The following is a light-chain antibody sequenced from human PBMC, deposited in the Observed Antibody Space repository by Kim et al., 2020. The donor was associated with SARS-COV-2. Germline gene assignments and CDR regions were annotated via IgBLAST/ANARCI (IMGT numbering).Light chain of an antibody. J-gene: IGLJ2*01. V-gene: IGLV7-46*01. CDR3: LLSYNGARV. CDR2: DIS. Sequence: PGGTVTLTCGSSTGAVTSGHYPYWFQQKPGQAPRTLIYDISYKPSWTPARFSGSLLGGKATLTLSGAQPEDEAEYYCLLSYNGARVFGGGTQLTVL. CDR1: TGAVTSGHY.